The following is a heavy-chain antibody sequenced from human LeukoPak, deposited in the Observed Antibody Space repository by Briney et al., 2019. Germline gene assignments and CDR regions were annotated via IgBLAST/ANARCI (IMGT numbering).Heavy chain of an antibody. CDR3: AREHYDFWSGYDDAFDI. CDR1: GFTFSSYA. CDR2: ISYDGSNK. J-gene: IGHJ3*02. D-gene: IGHD3-3*01. Sequence: PGRSLRLPCAASGFTFSSYAMHWVRQAPGKGLEWVAVISYDGSNKYYADSVKGRFTISRDNSKNTLYLQMNSLRAEDTAVYYCAREHYDFWSGYDDAFDIWGQGTMVTVSS. V-gene: IGHV3-30-3*01.